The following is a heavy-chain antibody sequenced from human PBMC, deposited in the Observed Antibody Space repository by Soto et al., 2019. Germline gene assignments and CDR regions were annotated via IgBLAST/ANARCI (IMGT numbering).Heavy chain of an antibody. Sequence: QITLTESGPTLVKPTQTLTLTCTFSGISLTNSGVGVSWIRQPPGKALEWLAVIYWDDAKHFSPSQKSRLTITKDTSKNQVVLTMTNMDSVDTATYFCAQMDFDLSGMDVWGQGTTVSVSS. CDR3: AQMDFDLSGMDV. CDR2: IYWDDAK. CDR1: GISLTNSGVG. D-gene: IGHD3-9*01. J-gene: IGHJ6*02. V-gene: IGHV2-5*02.